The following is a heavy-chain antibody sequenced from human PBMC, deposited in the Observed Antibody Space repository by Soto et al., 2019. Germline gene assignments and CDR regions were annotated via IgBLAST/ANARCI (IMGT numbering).Heavy chain of an antibody. V-gene: IGHV1-18*01. CDR1: GYTFTSYG. Sequence: QVQLVQSGAEVKKPGASVKVSCKASGYTFTSYGINWVRQAPGQGLEWMGWISAYNGNTNYAQKLQGRVTMTTDTSTSTAYMELRSLRSDDTAVYYCAGPLLYSSSSDGYYYGMDVWGQGTTVTVSS. CDR3: AGPLLYSSSSDGYYYGMDV. D-gene: IGHD6-6*01. J-gene: IGHJ6*02. CDR2: ISAYNGNT.